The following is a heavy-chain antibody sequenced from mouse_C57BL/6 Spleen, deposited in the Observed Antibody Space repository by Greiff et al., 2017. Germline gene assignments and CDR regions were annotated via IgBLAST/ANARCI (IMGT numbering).Heavy chain of an antibody. D-gene: IGHD2-4*01. CDR2: IYPGDGDT. CDR1: GYAFSSSW. V-gene: IGHV1-82*01. Sequence: VQRVESGPELVKPGASVKISCKASGYAFSSSWMNWVKQRPGKGLEWIGRIYPGDGDTNYNGKFKGKATLTADKSSSTAYMQLSSLTSEDSAVYFCARFYDYDGDYYAMDYWGQGTSVTVSS. CDR3: ARFYDYDGDYYAMDY. J-gene: IGHJ4*01.